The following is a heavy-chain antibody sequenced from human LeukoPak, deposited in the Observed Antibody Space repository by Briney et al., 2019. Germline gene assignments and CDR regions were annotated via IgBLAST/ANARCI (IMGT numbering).Heavy chain of an antibody. D-gene: IGHD2-15*01. CDR3: ARGGSCWYYFDY. Sequence: GSLELSCAASGFTFSSYAMHWVRQAPGKGLEWVAVISYDGSNKYYADSVKGGFTISRDNSKNTLYLQMNSLRAEDTAVYYCARGGSCWYYFDYWGQGTLVTVSS. V-gene: IGHV3-30-3*01. J-gene: IGHJ4*02. CDR2: ISYDGSNK. CDR1: GFTFSSYA.